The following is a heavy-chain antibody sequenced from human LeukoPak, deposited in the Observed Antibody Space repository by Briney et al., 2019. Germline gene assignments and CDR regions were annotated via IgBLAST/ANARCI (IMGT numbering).Heavy chain of an antibody. V-gene: IGHV1-18*01. CDR1: GYTFTSYG. CDR2: ISAYNGNT. CDR3: ARLRGYRYYYYYMDV. Sequence: ASVKVSCKASGYTFTSYGISWVRQAPGQGLEWMGWISAYNGNTNYAQKLQGRATMTTDTSTSTAYMELRSLRSDDTAVYYCARLRGYRYYYYYMDVWGKGTTVTVSS. D-gene: IGHD5-18*01. J-gene: IGHJ6*03.